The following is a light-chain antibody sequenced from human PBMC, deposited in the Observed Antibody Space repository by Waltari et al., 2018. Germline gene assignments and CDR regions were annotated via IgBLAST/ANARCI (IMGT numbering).Light chain of an antibody. CDR1: SSDVGTYNL. CDR3: CSFAGSSTYYV. CDR2: AVT. J-gene: IGLJ1*01. Sequence: QSALTQPASVSGSPGQSITISCTGTSSDVGTYNLVSWYQQHPGKAPNLMILAVTNRPSGVSNRFSGSKSGNTASLTISGLQAEDEAEYYCCSFAGSSTYYVFGTGTKVTVL. V-gene: IGLV2-23*02.